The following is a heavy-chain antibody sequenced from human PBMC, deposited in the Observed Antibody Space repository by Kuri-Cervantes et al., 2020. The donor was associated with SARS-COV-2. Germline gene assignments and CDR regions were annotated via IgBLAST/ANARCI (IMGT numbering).Heavy chain of an antibody. Sequence: ESLKISCAVYGGSFSGYYWRWIRQPPGKGLEWIGEIDHSGSTNYNPSLKSRVTISVDTFKNQFSLKLSSVTAADTAVYYCASLLSYYDYVWGSYRYYYFDYWGQGTLVTVSS. CDR1: GGSFSGYY. CDR2: IDHSGST. CDR3: ASLLSYYDYVWGSYRYYYFDY. J-gene: IGHJ4*02. V-gene: IGHV4-34*01. D-gene: IGHD3-16*02.